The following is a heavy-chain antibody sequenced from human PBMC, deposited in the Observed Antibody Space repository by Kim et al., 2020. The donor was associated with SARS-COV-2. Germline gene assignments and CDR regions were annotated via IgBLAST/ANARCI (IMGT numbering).Heavy chain of an antibody. V-gene: IGHV3-48*03. Sequence: GGSLRLSCAASGFTFSSYEMNWVRQAPGKGLEWVSYISSSGSTIYYADSVKGRFTISRDNAKNSLYLQMNSLRAEDTAVYYCARDDTMVRGVMNDYWGQGTLVTVSS. CDR1: GFTFSSYE. D-gene: IGHD3-10*01. CDR2: ISSSGSTI. CDR3: ARDDTMVRGVMNDY. J-gene: IGHJ4*02.